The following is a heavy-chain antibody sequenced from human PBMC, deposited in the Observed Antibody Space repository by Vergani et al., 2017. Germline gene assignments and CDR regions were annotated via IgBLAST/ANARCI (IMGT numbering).Heavy chain of an antibody. CDR1: GFTFSSYS. V-gene: IGHV3-21*04. CDR3: ARSFGGNLQWWYFDL. J-gene: IGHJ2*01. D-gene: IGHD4-23*01. Sequence: EVQLVESGGGLVKPGGSLRLSCAASGFTFSSYSMNWVRQAPGKGLEWVSSISSSSSYIYYADSVKGRFTISRDNAKNSLYLQMNSLRAEDTAVYYCARSFGGNLQWWYFDLWGRGTLVTVSS. CDR2: ISSSSSYI.